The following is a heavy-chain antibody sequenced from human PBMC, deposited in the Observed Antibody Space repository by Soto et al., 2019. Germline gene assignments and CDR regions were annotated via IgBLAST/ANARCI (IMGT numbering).Heavy chain of an antibody. Sequence: PSETLSLTCTVSGGSISSGGYYWSWIRQHPRKGLEWNGYIYYSGSTYYNPSLKSRVTISVDTSKNQFSLKLSSVTAADTAVYYCARFVFWSGYPYYYYYGMDVWGQGTTVTVSS. CDR1: GGSISSGGYY. V-gene: IGHV4-31*03. CDR3: ARFVFWSGYPYYYYYGMDV. J-gene: IGHJ6*02. CDR2: IYYSGST. D-gene: IGHD3-3*01.